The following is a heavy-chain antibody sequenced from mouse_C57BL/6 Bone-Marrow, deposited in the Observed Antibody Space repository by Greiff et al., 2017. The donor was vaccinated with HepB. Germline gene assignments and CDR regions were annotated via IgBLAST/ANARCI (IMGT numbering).Heavy chain of an antibody. V-gene: IGHV5-16*01. D-gene: IGHD2-3*01. J-gene: IGHJ4*01. CDR3: ARVYDGYPYYAMDY. Sequence: EVMLVESEGGLVQPGSSMKPSCTASGFTFSDYYMAWVRQVPEKGLEWVANINYDGSSTYYLDSLKSRFIISRDNAKNILYLQMSSLKSEDTATYYCARVYDGYPYYAMDYWGQGTSVTVSS. CDR2: INYDGSST. CDR1: GFTFSDYY.